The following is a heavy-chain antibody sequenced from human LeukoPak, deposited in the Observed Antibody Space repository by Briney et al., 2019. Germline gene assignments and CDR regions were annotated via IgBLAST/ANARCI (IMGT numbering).Heavy chain of an antibody. CDR3: TKDDGNNYGCLDY. V-gene: IGHV3-21*01. J-gene: IGHJ4*02. D-gene: IGHD5-18*01. Sequence: GGSLRLSCEASGFTFSGYSMNWVRQAPGKGLEWVSSIDSSSNYIYYAESLKGRFIISRDNAKNSLFLQINSLKAEDTAVYYCTKDDGNNYGCLDYWGQGTLVTVSS. CDR2: IDSSSNYI. CDR1: GFTFSGYS.